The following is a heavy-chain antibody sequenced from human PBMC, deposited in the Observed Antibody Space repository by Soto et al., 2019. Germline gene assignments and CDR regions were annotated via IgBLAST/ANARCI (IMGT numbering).Heavy chain of an antibody. CDR1: GGSISSGDYY. D-gene: IGHD2-8*01. CDR3: AREEGVSSFDY. J-gene: IGHJ4*02. V-gene: IGHV4-30-4*01. CDR2: IYYSGST. Sequence: SETLSLTCSVSGGSISSGDYYWSWIRQPPGKGLEWIGCIYYSGSTYYNPSLKSRVSISVDTSKNQFSLNLSSVTAADTAVYYCAREEGVSSFDYWGQGTLVTVSS.